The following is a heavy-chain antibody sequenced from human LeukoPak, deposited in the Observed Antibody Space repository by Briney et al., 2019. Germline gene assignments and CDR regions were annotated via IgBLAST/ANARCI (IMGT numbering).Heavy chain of an antibody. CDR2: FSYSGST. D-gene: IGHD3-22*01. Sequence: SETLSLTCTVSGGSISSYYWSWIRQPPGKGLEWIGYFSYSGSTNYNPSLKSRVTISVDTSKNQFSLKLSSVTAADTAVYYCARRRYYDSSGYNPTYYFDYWGQGILVTVSS. CDR1: GGSISSYY. J-gene: IGHJ4*02. CDR3: ARRRYYDSSGYNPTYYFDY. V-gene: IGHV4-59*08.